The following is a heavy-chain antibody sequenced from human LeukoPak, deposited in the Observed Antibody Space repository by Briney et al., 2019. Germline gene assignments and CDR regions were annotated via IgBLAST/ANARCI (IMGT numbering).Heavy chain of an antibody. Sequence: GGSLRLSCAASGFTFSSYSMNWVRQAPGKGLEWVSSISSSSSYIYYADSVKGRFTISRDNAKNSLYLQMNSLRAGDTAVYYCARRLGRGWFDPWGQGTLVTVSS. CDR1: GFTFSSYS. CDR2: ISSSSSYI. J-gene: IGHJ5*02. D-gene: IGHD3-10*01. V-gene: IGHV3-21*01. CDR3: ARRLGRGWFDP.